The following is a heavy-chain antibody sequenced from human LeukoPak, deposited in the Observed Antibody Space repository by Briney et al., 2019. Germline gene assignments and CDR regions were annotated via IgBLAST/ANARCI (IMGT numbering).Heavy chain of an antibody. CDR2: IYYSGST. J-gene: IGHJ5*02. D-gene: IGHD3-10*01. Sequence: SETLSLTCTVSGAPISSYYWSWIRQPPGKGLEWIGYIYYSGSTNYNPSLKSRVTISVDTSKNQFSLKLSSVTAADTAVYYCARVVRGVIQENWFDPWGQGTLVTVSS. CDR3: ARVVRGVIQENWFDP. V-gene: IGHV4-59*01. CDR1: GAPISSYY.